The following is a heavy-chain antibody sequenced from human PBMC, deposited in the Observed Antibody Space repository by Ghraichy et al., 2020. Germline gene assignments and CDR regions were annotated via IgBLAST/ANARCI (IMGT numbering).Heavy chain of an antibody. V-gene: IGHV3-64D*09. J-gene: IGHJ4*02. Sequence: GGSLRLSCSPSGFTFSNYAMHWVRQAPGKGLEFVSAISINGGSTHYADSVKGRFTISRDNSKNTLHLQLSSLKTEDTAVYYCVKGYYNFDYWGQGTLVTVSS. CDR3: VKGYYNFDY. D-gene: IGHD2-15*01. CDR1: GFTFSNYA. CDR2: ISINGGST.